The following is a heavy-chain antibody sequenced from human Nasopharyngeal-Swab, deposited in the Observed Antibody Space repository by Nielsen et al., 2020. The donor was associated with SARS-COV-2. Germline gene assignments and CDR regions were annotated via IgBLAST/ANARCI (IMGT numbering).Heavy chain of an antibody. CDR1: GFTFSSYS. D-gene: IGHD3-10*01. CDR3: ARDTCGRFQGVMTNYYYYYGMDV. V-gene: IGHV3-48*04. J-gene: IGHJ6*02. CDR2: ISSSSSTI. Sequence: GGSLRLSCAASGFTFSSYSMNWVRQAPGKGLEWVSYISSSSSTIYYADSVTGRFTISRDNAKNSLYLQMNSLRAEDTAVYYCARDTCGRFQGVMTNYYYYYGMDVWGQGTTVTVSS.